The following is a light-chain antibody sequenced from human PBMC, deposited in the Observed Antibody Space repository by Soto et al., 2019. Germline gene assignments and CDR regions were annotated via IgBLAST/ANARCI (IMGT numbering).Light chain of an antibody. CDR1: QSVSNN. CDR2: HAS. CDR3: QQYKKWPLT. J-gene: IGKJ4*01. V-gene: IGKV3-15*01. Sequence: EIVMTQSPATLSVSPGERATLSCRASQSVSNNLAWYQQKPGQAPRLLIYHASTRATGIPARFSGSGSGTEFTLTISSLQSEDFVVYYCQQYKKWPLTFGGGTKVEIK.